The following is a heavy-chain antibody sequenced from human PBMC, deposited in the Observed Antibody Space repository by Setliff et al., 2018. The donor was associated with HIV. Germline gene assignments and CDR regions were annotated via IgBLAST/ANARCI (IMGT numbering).Heavy chain of an antibody. J-gene: IGHJ4*02. D-gene: IGHD3-10*01. Sequence: PGASLKLSCQASGYSFTTLWIAWVRQMPGKGLEWMGMVFPDDSDTRYSPSFQGQVSMSADKSINTAYLQWSSLKASDTAVYYCARSMGFKATTRLDFWGPGTLVTVSS. CDR2: VFPDDSDT. CDR1: GYSFTTLW. V-gene: IGHV5-51*01. CDR3: ARSMGFKATTRLDF.